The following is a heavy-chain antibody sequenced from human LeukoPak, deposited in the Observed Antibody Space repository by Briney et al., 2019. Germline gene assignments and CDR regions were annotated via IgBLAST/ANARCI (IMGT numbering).Heavy chain of an antibody. V-gene: IGHV3-33*01. Sequence: PGRSLRLSCAASGFTFSSYGMHWVRRAPGKGLEWVAVIWYDGSNKYYADSVKGRFTISRDNSKNTLYLQMNSLRAEDTAVYYCARGYYDILTGYYKGEDYFDYWGQGTLVTVSS. D-gene: IGHD3-9*01. CDR3: ARGYYDILTGYYKGEDYFDY. CDR1: GFTFSSYG. J-gene: IGHJ4*02. CDR2: IWYDGSNK.